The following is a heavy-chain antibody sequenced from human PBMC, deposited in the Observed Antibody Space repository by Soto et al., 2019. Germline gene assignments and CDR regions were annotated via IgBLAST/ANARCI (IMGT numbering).Heavy chain of an antibody. Sequence: SETLSLTCTVSGGSISSSSYYWGWIRQPPGKGLEWIGSIYYSGSTYYNPSLKSRVTISVDTSKNQFSLKLSSVTAADTAVYYYARQPNPAAGTNWGQGTLVTVSS. CDR2: IYYSGST. CDR3: ARQPNPAAGTN. V-gene: IGHV4-39*01. J-gene: IGHJ4*02. CDR1: GGSISSSSYY. D-gene: IGHD6-13*01.